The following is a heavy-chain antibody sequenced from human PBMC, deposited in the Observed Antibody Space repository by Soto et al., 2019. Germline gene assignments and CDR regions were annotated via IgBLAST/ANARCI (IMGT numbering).Heavy chain of an antibody. CDR3: VRYYTRRNNDFWSGHYTTDAFDI. CDR2: IKQDGSEK. Sequence: EVQLVESGGGLVQPGGSLRLSCAASGFTFSRYWMSWVRQAPGKGLEWVANIKQDGSEKYYVESVKGRFTMSRDNTKNSLYLQMNRLRAEDTAVYYCVRYYTRRNNDFWSGHYTTDAFDIWGQGRMVTVSS. D-gene: IGHD3-3*01. CDR1: GFTFSRYW. V-gene: IGHV3-7*01. J-gene: IGHJ3*02.